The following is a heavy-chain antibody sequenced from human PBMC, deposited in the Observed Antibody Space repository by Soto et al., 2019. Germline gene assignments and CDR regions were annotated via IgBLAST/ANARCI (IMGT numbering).Heavy chain of an antibody. CDR3: ARDLDYYDSSGYLFDY. D-gene: IGHD3-22*01. J-gene: IGHJ4*02. CDR1: GGTFSSYA. Sequence: SVKVSCKASGGTFSSYAISWVRQAPGQGLEWMGGIIPIFGTANYAQKFQGRVTITADESTSTAYMELSSLRSEDTAVYYCARDLDYYDSSGYLFDYWGQGTLVTVSS. CDR2: IIPIFGTA. V-gene: IGHV1-69*13.